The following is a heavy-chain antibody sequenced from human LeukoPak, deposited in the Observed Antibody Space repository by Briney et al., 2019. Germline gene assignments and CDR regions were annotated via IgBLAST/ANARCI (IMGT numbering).Heavy chain of an antibody. CDR2: LSRSGDVT. Sequence: GGSLRLSCAASGFTFTNYVMNWVRQAPGKGLEWVSGLSRSGDVTYYADSVKGRFTISRDNSKNTLYLHMSSLRVEDTAIYYCAKDREDYGDYAFDSWGQGTLVSVSS. J-gene: IGHJ4*02. D-gene: IGHD4-17*01. CDR3: AKDREDYGDYAFDS. V-gene: IGHV3-23*01. CDR1: GFTFTNYV.